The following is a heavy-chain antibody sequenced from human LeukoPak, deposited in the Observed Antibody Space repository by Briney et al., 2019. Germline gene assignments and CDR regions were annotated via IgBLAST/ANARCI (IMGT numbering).Heavy chain of an antibody. CDR2: ISYDGSNK. Sequence: GGSLRLSCAASGFTFSSYGMHWVRQAPGKGLEWVAVISYDGSNKYYADSVKGRFTISRDNSKNTLYLQMNSLRAEDTAVYYCARKGVAEATYYMDVWGKGTTVTVSS. CDR3: ARKGVAEATYYMDV. J-gene: IGHJ6*03. CDR1: GFTFSSYG. V-gene: IGHV3-30*03. D-gene: IGHD6-13*01.